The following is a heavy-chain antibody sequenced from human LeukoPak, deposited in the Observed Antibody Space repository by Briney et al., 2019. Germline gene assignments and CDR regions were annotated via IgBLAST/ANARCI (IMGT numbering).Heavy chain of an antibody. Sequence: PGGSLGLSCAASGFTFSSYSMNWVRQAPGKGLEWVSSISSSSSYIYYAESMKDRFTISRDNAKTSLYLQMNSLRAEDTALYYCARGIGGGYKYEKDDAFDIWGQGTMVTVSS. CDR2: ISSSSSYI. CDR1: GFTFSSYS. J-gene: IGHJ3*02. D-gene: IGHD5-24*01. V-gene: IGHV3-21*06. CDR3: ARGIGGGYKYEKDDAFDI.